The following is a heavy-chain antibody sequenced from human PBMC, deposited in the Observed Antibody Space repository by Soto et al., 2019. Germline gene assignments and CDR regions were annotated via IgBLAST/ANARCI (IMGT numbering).Heavy chain of an antibody. D-gene: IGHD1-1*01. V-gene: IGHV3-30-3*01. CDR3: ARVTPGNNLYYFYGLDV. Sequence: GGSLRLSCVASGFTFGTYAIHWVRLAPGKGLQWVALISYEGGNTYYADSVKGRFTVSRDNSKNTLYLQMNSLRPEDTGVYYCARVTPGNNLYYFYGLDVWGQGTSVTVSS. J-gene: IGHJ6*02. CDR1: GFTFGTYA. CDR2: ISYEGGNT.